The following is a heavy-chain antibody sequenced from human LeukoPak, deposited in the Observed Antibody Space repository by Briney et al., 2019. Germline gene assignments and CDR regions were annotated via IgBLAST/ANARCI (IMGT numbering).Heavy chain of an antibody. J-gene: IGHJ4*02. CDR2: IHYSGTI. V-gene: IGHV4-59*01. CDR1: GGSITNDY. D-gene: IGHD3-16*01. Sequence: SETLSLTCTVSGGSITNDYWNWIRQSSGKQLEWIGSIHYSGTISYSPTLKSRITISLDTSKNQFSLKLSSVTAADTAMYYCATSYGHGWLIGSWGQGTLVTVSS. CDR3: ATSYGHGWLIGS.